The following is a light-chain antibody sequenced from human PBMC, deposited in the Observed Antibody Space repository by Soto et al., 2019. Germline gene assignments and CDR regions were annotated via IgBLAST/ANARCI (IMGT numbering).Light chain of an antibody. CDR2: DVS. Sequence: EIVLTQSPATLSLSPGERATLSCRASQSLSSYLAWYQQKPGQAPRLLIYDVSNRATGIPARFSGGGSGTDFTLTISSLEPEDFAVYYCQQRSNWLYSFGQGTKREIK. V-gene: IGKV3-11*01. CDR1: QSLSSY. CDR3: QQRSNWLYS. J-gene: IGKJ2*01.